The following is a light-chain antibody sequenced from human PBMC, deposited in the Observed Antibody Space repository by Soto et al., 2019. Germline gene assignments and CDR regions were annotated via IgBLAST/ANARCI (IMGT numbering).Light chain of an antibody. CDR2: GAS. CDR1: HSIHSSF. V-gene: IGKV3-20*01. Sequence: EVVLTQSPGTLSLSPGERASLSCRASHSIHSSFLAWYQQKPGQAPRLLIYGASSRATDIPDRFSGGGSGTDFTLTVSRLEPEDFAVYYCQQYDTSPYTFGQVTKLEI. J-gene: IGKJ2*01. CDR3: QQYDTSPYT.